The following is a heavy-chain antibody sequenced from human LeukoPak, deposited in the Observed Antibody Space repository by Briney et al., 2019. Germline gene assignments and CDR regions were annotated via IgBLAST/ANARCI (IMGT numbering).Heavy chain of an antibody. D-gene: IGHD5-24*01. CDR1: GLTFSSYA. V-gene: IGHV3-64D*09. J-gene: IGHJ3*02. Sequence: GGSLRLSCSASGLTFSSYAMHWVRQAPGKGLEYVSAISSNGGSTYYADSVKGRFTISRDNSKNTLYLQMSSLRAEDTAVYYCATNRGWASGDAFDIWGQGTMVTVSS. CDR3: ATNRGWASGDAFDI. CDR2: ISSNGGST.